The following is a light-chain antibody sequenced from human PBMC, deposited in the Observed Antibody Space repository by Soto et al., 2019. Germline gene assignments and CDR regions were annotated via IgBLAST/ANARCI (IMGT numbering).Light chain of an antibody. CDR3: VLYMGGGSVV. J-gene: IGLJ2*01. CDR2: NTN. Sequence: QTVVTQEPSFSVSPGGTVTLTCGLNSGSVSSNYYPSWYQQTPGQAPRTLIYNTNTRSSGVPDRFSGSILGNKAALTISGAQADDECDYYFVLYMGGGSVVFGGGTKLTVL. CDR1: SGSVSSNYY. V-gene: IGLV8-61*01.